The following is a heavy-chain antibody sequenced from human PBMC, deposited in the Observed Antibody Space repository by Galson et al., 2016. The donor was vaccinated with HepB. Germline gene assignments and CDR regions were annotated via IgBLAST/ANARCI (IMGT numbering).Heavy chain of an antibody. J-gene: IGHJ4*02. CDR2: LSGSGAHT. CDR3: AKDYVGGSYLLTQFDY. D-gene: IGHD3-16*02. CDR1: GFTFSRYA. V-gene: IGHV3-23*01. Sequence: SLRLSCAASGFTFSRYAMTWVRQAPGKGLEWVSGLSGSGAHTYYADSVKGRFTISRVNSKNTLYLQMNSLRVEDTAVYYCAKDYVGGSYLLTQFDYWGQGTLVTVSS.